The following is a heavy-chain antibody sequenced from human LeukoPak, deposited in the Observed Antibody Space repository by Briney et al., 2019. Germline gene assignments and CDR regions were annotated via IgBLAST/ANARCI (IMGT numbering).Heavy chain of an antibody. CDR2: INWNGGST. D-gene: IGHD3-22*01. CDR1: GFTFDDYG. Sequence: GGSLRLSCAASGFTFDDYGMSWVRQAPGKGLERVSGINWNGGSTGYADSVKGRFTISRDNAKNSLYLQMNSLRGEDTALYHCARDLRYYYDSSGSYGGEASDIWGQGTMVTVSS. CDR3: ARDLRYYYDSSGSYGGEASDI. J-gene: IGHJ3*02. V-gene: IGHV3-20*01.